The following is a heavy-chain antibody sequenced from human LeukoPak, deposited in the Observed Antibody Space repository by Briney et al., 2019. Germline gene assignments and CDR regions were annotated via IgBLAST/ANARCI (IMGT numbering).Heavy chain of an antibody. Sequence: PSETLSLTCTVSGGSVSSGRYYWSWIRQPPGKGLGWIGYFYYSGSTNYNPSLKTRVTISVDTSKNQFSLKVSSVTAADTAVYYCARKRTGDQGYYFDYWGQGTLVTVSS. CDR2: FYYSGST. D-gene: IGHD1-1*01. CDR1: GGSVSSGRYY. J-gene: IGHJ4*02. V-gene: IGHV4-61*01. CDR3: ARKRTGDQGYYFDY.